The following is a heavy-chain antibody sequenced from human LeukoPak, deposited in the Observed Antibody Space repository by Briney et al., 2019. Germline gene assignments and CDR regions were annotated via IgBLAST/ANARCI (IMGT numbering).Heavy chain of an antibody. CDR1: GASISSYF. Sequence: SETLSLTCTVSGASISSYFWTWIRQPAGKGLEWIGRIYTSGSTDYNPSLKSRVTISVDTSKNQFSLKLSSVTAADTAVYYCASCRDYDSSGYGEAFDIWGQGTMATVSS. V-gene: IGHV4-4*07. D-gene: IGHD3-22*01. CDR3: ASCRDYDSSGYGEAFDI. CDR2: IYTSGST. J-gene: IGHJ3*02.